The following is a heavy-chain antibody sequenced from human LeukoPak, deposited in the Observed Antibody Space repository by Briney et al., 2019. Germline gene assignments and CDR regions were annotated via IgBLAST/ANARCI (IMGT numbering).Heavy chain of an antibody. V-gene: IGHV4-38-2*02. D-gene: IGHD3-10*01. CDR2: IYHSGST. Sequence: PSETLSLTCTVPGYSISSGYYWGWIRQPPGKGLEWIGSIYHSGSTYYNPSLKSRVTISLDTSKNQFSLQLTSVTAADTAVYYCARGMASMVRGVIILWFDPWGQGTLITVSS. CDR1: GYSISSGYY. CDR3: ARGMASMVRGVIILWFDP. J-gene: IGHJ5*02.